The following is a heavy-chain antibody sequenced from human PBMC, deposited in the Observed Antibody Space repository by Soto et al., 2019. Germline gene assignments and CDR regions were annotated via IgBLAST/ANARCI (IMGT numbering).Heavy chain of an antibody. V-gene: IGHV3-7*05. J-gene: IGHJ3*02. CDR2: IKQDGSEK. D-gene: IGHD1-26*01. Sequence: PGGSLRLSCAASGFTFSSYWMSWVRQAPGKGLEWVANIKQDGSEKYYVDSVKGRFTISRDNAKNSLYLQMNSLRAEDTAVYYCARDYGWWELLPSDAFAIWGQGTMVTVSS. CDR1: GFTFSSYW. CDR3: ARDYGWWELLPSDAFAI.